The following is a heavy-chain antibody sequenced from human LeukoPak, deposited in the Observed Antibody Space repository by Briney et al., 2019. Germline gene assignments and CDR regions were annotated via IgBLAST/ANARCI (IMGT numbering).Heavy chain of an antibody. CDR3: ARQRGDGYNPFFDY. Sequence: SETLSLTCAVYGGSFSGYYWSWIRQPPGKGLEWIGEINHSGSTNYNPSLKSRVTISVDTSKNQFSLKLSSVTAADTAVYYCARQRGDGYNPFFDYWGQGTLVTVSS. CDR2: INHSGST. CDR1: GGSFSGYY. J-gene: IGHJ4*02. D-gene: IGHD5-24*01. V-gene: IGHV4-34*01.